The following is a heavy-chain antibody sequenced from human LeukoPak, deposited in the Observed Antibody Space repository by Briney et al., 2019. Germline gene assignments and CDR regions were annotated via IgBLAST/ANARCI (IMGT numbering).Heavy chain of an antibody. V-gene: IGHV1-24*01. D-gene: IGHD2-2*02. J-gene: IGHJ6*02. CDR1: GYTLTELS. CDR3: ATDCSSTSCYTYGMDV. Sequence: ASVKVSCKGSGYTLTELSMHWVRQAPGKRPEWVGGFDPEDGETIYAQKFQGRVTMTEDTSTDTAYMELSSLRSEDTAVYYCATDCSSTSCYTYGMDVWGQGTTVTVSS. CDR2: FDPEDGET.